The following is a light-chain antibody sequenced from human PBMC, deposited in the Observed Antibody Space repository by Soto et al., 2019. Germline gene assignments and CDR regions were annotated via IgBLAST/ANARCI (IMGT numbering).Light chain of an antibody. CDR3: KQNNTWYT. CDR2: GAS. V-gene: IGKV3D-15*01. J-gene: IGKJ2*01. CDR1: QSVSSN. Sequence: EIVMTQSPATLSVSPGERATLSCRASQSVSSNLAWYQQKPGQAPRLLIYGASTRATGIPVRFSGSGSGTEFTLNISSLQSEDFRVYYCKQNNTWYTCGQGNKLEIK.